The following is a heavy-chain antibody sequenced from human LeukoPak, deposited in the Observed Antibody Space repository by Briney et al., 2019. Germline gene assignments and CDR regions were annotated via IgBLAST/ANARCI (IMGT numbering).Heavy chain of an antibody. CDR1: EFSFSSYD. D-gene: IGHD3-10*01. J-gene: IGHJ4*02. V-gene: IGHV3-23*01. Sequence: GGSPRLSCAASEFSFSSYDMSWVRQTLEKGLEWLSSISGDGVTFYADSVKGRFTISRDKSKNTLYLQMNSLRTDDTAIYYCAKGPNFGSWRAVHYWGQGSLVTVSS. CDR3: AKGPNFGSWRAVHY. CDR2: ISGDGVT.